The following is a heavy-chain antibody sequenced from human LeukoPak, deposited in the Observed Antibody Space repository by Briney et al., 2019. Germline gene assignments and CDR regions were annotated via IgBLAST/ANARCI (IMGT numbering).Heavy chain of an antibody. CDR2: VHYDGSNS. Sequence: GGSLRLSCAASGFTFSDFGMHWVRQAPGKGLEWVAFVHYDGSNSYYTDSVKGRFTLSRDNSDNTLYLQMNSLRAEDTAVYYCVKRLSGENAFDFWGQGTMVTVSS. V-gene: IGHV3-30*02. J-gene: IGHJ3*01. CDR3: VKRLSGENAFDF. D-gene: IGHD3-10*01. CDR1: GFTFSDFG.